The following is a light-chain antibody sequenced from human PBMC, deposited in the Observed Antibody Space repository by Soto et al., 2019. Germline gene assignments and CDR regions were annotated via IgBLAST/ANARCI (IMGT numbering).Light chain of an antibody. V-gene: IGKV1-6*01. Sequence: IQMIASPSTLSASVGDRFTITGRASQSISSRLAWYQQKPGKAPQLLIYAASSLRSGVPSRFSGRGSGRDFTLTISSLQPEDFATYYCLQDYDYPRTVGQGTKVDIK. J-gene: IGKJ1*01. CDR2: AAS. CDR1: QSISSR. CDR3: LQDYDYPRT.